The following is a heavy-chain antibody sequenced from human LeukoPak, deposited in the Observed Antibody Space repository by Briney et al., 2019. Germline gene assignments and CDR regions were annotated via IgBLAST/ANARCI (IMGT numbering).Heavy chain of an antibody. Sequence: ASVKVSCKASGYAFTSYDINWVRQATGQGLEWMGWMNPNSGNTGYAQKFQGRVTITRNTSISTAHMELSSLRSEDTAVYYCARGDNYYDSSSLDYWGQGTLVTVSS. J-gene: IGHJ4*02. D-gene: IGHD3-22*01. CDR1: GYAFTSYD. CDR3: ARGDNYYDSSSLDY. V-gene: IGHV1-8*03. CDR2: MNPNSGNT.